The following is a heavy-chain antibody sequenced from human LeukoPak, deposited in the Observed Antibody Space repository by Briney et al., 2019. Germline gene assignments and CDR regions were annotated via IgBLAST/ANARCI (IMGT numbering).Heavy chain of an antibody. J-gene: IGHJ4*02. Sequence: SETLSLTCTVSGGSISSYYWSWIRQPPGKGLEWIGYIYYSGSTNYNSSLKSRVTISVDTSKNQFSLKLSSVTAAETAVYYCASASYDILTGAFFDYWGQGTLVTVSS. CDR1: GGSISSYY. D-gene: IGHD3-9*01. V-gene: IGHV4-59*01. CDR3: ASASYDILTGAFFDY. CDR2: IYYSGST.